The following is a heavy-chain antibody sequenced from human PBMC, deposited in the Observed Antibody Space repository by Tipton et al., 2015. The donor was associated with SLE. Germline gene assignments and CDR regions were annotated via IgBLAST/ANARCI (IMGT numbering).Heavy chain of an antibody. D-gene: IGHD2/OR15-2a*01. CDR3: ARSSSVRTLLWPTFAY. V-gene: IGHV4-34*01. CDR2: IDQNGNT. CDR1: GGFLRDYF. Sequence: TLSLTCDVYGGFLRDYFWSWIRQPPGEGLEWIGEIDQNGNTNYNPSLKSRVTMSGDTSKNEFSLKLTSVTAADTAVYFCARSSSVRTLLWPTFAYWGQGTLVTVSS. J-gene: IGHJ4*02.